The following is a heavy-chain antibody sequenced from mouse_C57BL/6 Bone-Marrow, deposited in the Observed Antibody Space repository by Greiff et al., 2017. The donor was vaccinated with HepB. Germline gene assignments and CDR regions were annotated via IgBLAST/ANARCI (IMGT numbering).Heavy chain of an antibody. V-gene: IGHV5-2*01. J-gene: IGHJ2*01. D-gene: IGHD3-2*02. Sequence: EVHLVESGGGLVQPGESLKLSCESNEYEFPSHDMSWVRKTPEKRLELVAAINSDGGSTYYPDTMERRFIISRDNTKKTLSLQMRSLRSDDTAYYYCARPRLRPFDYWGQGTTLTVSS. CDR1: EYEFPSHD. CDR3: ARPRLRPFDY. CDR2: INSDGGST.